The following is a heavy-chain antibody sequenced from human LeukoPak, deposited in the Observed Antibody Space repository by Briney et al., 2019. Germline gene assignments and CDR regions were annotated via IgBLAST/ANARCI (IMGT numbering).Heavy chain of an antibody. V-gene: IGHV4-30-4*07. CDR3: ARGAGDYDTDNYYYYYYMDV. CDR2: IYYSGST. CDR1: GGSISSGGYS. Sequence: PSETLSLTCAVPGGSISSGGYSWSWIRQPPGKGLEWIGYIYYSGSTYYNPSLKSRVTISVDTSKNQFSLKLSSVTAADTAVYYCARGAGDYDTDNYYYYYYMDVWGKGTTVTISS. D-gene: IGHD4-17*01. J-gene: IGHJ6*03.